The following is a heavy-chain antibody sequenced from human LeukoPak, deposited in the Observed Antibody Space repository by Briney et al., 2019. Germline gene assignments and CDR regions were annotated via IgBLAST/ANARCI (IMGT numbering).Heavy chain of an antibody. V-gene: IGHV4-38-2*02. D-gene: IGHD1-26*01. CDR3: ARLGELHSLWWLDP. J-gene: IGHJ5*02. Sequence: PSETLSLTCTLSVFSISSGYYWGWIRPSPGKGLEWIGTIYPSGGTYYNPSFMSRVTISLDTPKNQFSLRLTSVTAADTAVYYCARLGELHSLWWLDPWGQGTLVTVSS. CDR2: IYPSGGT. CDR1: VFSISSGYY.